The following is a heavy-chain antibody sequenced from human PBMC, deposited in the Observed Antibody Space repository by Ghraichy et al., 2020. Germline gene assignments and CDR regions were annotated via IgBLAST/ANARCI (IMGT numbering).Heavy chain of an antibody. Sequence: GGSLRLSCAASGFTFSSYAMSWVRQAPGKGMEWVSAISGSGGSTYYADSVKGRFTISRDNSMNTLYLQMNSLRAEDTAVYYCAKDYDFWSGYAFDIWGQGTMVTVSS. D-gene: IGHD3-3*01. CDR3: AKDYDFWSGYAFDI. J-gene: IGHJ3*02. CDR1: GFTFSSYA. V-gene: IGHV3-23*01. CDR2: ISGSGGST.